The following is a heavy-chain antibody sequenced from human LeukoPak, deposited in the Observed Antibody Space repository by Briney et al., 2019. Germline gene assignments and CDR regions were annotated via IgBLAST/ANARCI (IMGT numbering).Heavy chain of an antibody. Sequence: SETLSLTCTVSGGSISSSSYYWGWIRQPPGKGLEWIGSIYYSGSTYYNPSLKSRVTISVGTSKNQFSLKLSSVTAADTAVYYCASEVRASSGYFDYWGQGTLVTVSS. J-gene: IGHJ4*02. V-gene: IGHV4-39*01. D-gene: IGHD6-6*01. CDR1: GGSISSSSYY. CDR3: ASEVRASSGYFDY. CDR2: IYYSGST.